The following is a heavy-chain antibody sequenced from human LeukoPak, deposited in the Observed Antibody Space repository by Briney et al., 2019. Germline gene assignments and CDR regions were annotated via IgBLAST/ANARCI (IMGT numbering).Heavy chain of an antibody. CDR3: ARGALTGFYY. J-gene: IGHJ4*02. Sequence: PSETLSLTCTVSGGSISNYYWSWIRQPPGKGLKWIGYIYYTGSTNYNPSLKSRVTISVDTSKNQFSLKLSSVTAADTAVYYCARGALTGFYYWGQGALVTVSS. CDR1: GGSISNYY. D-gene: IGHD3-9*01. CDR2: IYYTGST. V-gene: IGHV4-59*01.